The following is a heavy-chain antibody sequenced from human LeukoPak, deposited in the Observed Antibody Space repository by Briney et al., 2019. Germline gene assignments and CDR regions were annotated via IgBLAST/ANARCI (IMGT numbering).Heavy chain of an antibody. Sequence: SETLSLTCAVYGGSFSGYYWSWIRQPPGNGLEWIGEINHSGSTNYHPPLKSRVTISVHTSKSQFSLKLSSVTAADTAVYYCARGREVVATIVREEDYWGQGTLVTVSS. CDR2: INHSGST. D-gene: IGHD5-12*01. V-gene: IGHV4-34*01. J-gene: IGHJ4*02. CDR3: ARGREVVATIVREEDY. CDR1: GGSFSGYY.